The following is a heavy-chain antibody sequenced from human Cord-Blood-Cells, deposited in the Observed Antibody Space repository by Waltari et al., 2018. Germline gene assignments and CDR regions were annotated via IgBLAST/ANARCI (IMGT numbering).Heavy chain of an antibody. CDR2: IYYSGST. CDR1: GGSISSSSYY. Sequence: QLQLQESGPGLVKPSETLSLTCTVSGGSISSSSYYWGWIRQPPGKGLEWIGCIYYSGSTYYYPSLKSRVTISVDTSKNQFSLKLSSVTAADTAVYYCARSVGRDVVVVAAFDYWGQGTLVTVSS. J-gene: IGHJ4*02. V-gene: IGHV4-39*01. CDR3: ARSVGRDVVVVAAFDY. D-gene: IGHD2-15*01.